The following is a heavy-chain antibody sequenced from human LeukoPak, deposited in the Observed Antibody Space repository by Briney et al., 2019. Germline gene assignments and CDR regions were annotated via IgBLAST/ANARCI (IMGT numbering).Heavy chain of an antibody. CDR1: GYSFTSYW. CDR2: IYPGDSDT. CDR3: ARLEYGMVDAIAPNWFDP. D-gene: IGHD4-17*01. V-gene: IGHV5-51*01. Sequence: GESLKISCKGSGYSFTSYWIGWVRQMPGKGLEWMGIIYPGDSDTRYSPSFQGQVTISADKSISTAYLQWSSLKASDTAMYYCARLEYGMVDAIAPNWFDPWGQGTLVTVSS. J-gene: IGHJ5*02.